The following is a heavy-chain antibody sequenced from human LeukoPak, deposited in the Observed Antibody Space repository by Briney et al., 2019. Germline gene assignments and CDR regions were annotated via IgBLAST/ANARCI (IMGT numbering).Heavy chain of an antibody. Sequence: PGGSLRLSCAASGFTFDDYAMHWVRQAPGKGLEWVPLISGDGGSTYYADSVKGRFTISRDNSKNSLYLQMNSLRTEDTALYYCARDIDTAMVTRFDYWGQGTLVTVSS. D-gene: IGHD5-18*01. J-gene: IGHJ4*02. CDR1: GFTFDDYA. CDR2: ISGDGGST. CDR3: ARDIDTAMVTRFDY. V-gene: IGHV3-43*02.